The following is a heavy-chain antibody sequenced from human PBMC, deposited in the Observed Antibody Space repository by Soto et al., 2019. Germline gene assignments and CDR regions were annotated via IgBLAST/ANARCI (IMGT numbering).Heavy chain of an antibody. CDR3: ASMTFPNPSYYYGMDV. Sequence: GASVKVSCEASGYSFTSYGISWVRQAPRQGLEWMGWISAYNGNTNYAQKLQGRVTMTTDTSTSTAYMELRSLRSDDTAVYYCASMTFPNPSYYYGMDVWGQGTTVTVSS. CDR1: GYSFTSYG. D-gene: IGHD2-8*01. V-gene: IGHV1-18*01. J-gene: IGHJ6*02. CDR2: ISAYNGNT.